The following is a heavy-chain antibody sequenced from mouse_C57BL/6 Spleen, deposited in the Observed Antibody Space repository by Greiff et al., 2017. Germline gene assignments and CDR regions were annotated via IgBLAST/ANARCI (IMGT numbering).Heavy chain of an antibody. J-gene: IGHJ2*01. Sequence: DVHLVESGGGLVKPGGSLKLSCAASGFTFSSYAMSWVRQTPEKRLEWVATISDGGSYTYYPENVKGSFTITRDNAKNNLYLQMSHLKSEDTAMYYCVGGDSNRFAYWGQGTPLTVSS. CDR1: GFTFSSYA. V-gene: IGHV5-4*01. D-gene: IGHD2-5*01. CDR2: ISDGGSYT. CDR3: VGGDSNRFAY.